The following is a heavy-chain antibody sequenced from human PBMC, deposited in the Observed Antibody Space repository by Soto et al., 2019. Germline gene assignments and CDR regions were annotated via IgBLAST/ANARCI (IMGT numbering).Heavy chain of an antibody. CDR3: ARDSFYPGSGWYEAYNWFDP. J-gene: IGHJ5*02. CDR1: GGTFSSYA. CDR2: IIPIFGTA. Sequence: SVKVSCKASGGTFSSYAISWVRQAPGQGLEWMGGIIPIFGTANYAPKFQGRVTITADKSTSTAYMELSSLRSEDTAVYYCARDSFYPGSGWYEAYNWFDPWGQGTLVTVSS. V-gene: IGHV1-69*06. D-gene: IGHD6-19*01.